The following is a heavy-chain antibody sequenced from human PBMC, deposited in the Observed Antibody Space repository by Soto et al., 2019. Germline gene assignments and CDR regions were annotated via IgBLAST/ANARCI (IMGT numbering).Heavy chain of an antibody. V-gene: IGHV4-30-4*01. J-gene: IGHJ6*02. CDR1: GGSISSGDDV. D-gene: IGHD1-20*01. CDR3: ARDRAKWKDYYYYGMDV. Sequence: QVQLQESGPGLVKPSQTLSLTCTVSGGSISSGDDVWTWILQPQGKGLEWIGYISYIGSTYYNPSLKSRLTMSVDTSTNQFSLKLSSVTAADTAVYYCARDRAKWKDYYYYGMDVWGQGTTVTVSS. CDR2: ISYIGST.